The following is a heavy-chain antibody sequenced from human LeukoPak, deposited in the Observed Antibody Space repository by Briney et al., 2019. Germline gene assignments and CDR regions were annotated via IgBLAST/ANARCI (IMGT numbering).Heavy chain of an antibody. D-gene: IGHD1-1*01. J-gene: IGHJ5*02. CDR2: IYSSGGT. Sequence: SETLSLTCTVFGASISSHYWSWIRQSPRKGLEWIGDIYSSGGTNYRASLDSRVTISLDTSKSQFSLNLRSVTAADTAVYYCARVSERRGWSDPWGQGTLVTVSS. CDR3: ARVSERRGWSDP. CDR1: GASISSHY. V-gene: IGHV4-59*11.